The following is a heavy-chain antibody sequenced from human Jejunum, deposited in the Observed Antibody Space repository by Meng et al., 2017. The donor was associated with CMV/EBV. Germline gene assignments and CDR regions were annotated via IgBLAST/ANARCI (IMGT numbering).Heavy chain of an antibody. CDR2: ISWDGGDT. CDR1: GFDFEDYT. V-gene: IGHV3-43*01. J-gene: IGHJ3*01. D-gene: IGHD3-16*01. CDR3: ATIGGLQAFDF. Sequence: ASGFDFEDYTMRWVRQAPGKSLEWVSLISWDGGDTLYADSVRGRFTISRDNSKNSLYLHMSSLRADDTAFYYCATIGGLQAFDFWGQGTMVTVSS.